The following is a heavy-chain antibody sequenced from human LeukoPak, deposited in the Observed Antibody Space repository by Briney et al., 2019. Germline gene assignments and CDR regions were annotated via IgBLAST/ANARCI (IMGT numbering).Heavy chain of an antibody. CDR2: IDYSGGT. CDR1: GGSISRYY. V-gene: IGHV4-59*01. CDR3: ARGPYYYGMDV. Sequence: PSETLSLSCSVSGGSISRYYWNWIRQSPGMELEWIGYIDYSGGTKYNPSLKSRVTISIDKSKNQFSLKLSSVTAADTAVYYCARGPYYYGMDVWGQGTTVTVSS. J-gene: IGHJ6*02.